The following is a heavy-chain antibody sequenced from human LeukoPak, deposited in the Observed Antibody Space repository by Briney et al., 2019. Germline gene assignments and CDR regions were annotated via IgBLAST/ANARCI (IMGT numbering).Heavy chain of an antibody. CDR2: ISSNGGST. Sequence: GGSLRLSCAASGFTFSSYAMHWVRQAPGKGLEYVSAISSNGGSTYYANSVKGRFTISRDNAKNSLYLQMNSLRAEDTALYYCAKDITPGGDQQAFDIWGQGTMVTVSS. V-gene: IGHV3-64*01. CDR1: GFTFSSYA. CDR3: AKDITPGGDQQAFDI. J-gene: IGHJ3*02. D-gene: IGHD2-21*02.